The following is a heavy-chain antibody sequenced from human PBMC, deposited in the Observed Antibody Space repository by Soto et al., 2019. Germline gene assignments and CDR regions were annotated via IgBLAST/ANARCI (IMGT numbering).Heavy chain of an antibody. V-gene: IGHV1-69*13. J-gene: IGHJ6*02. Sequence: ASVKVSCKASGGTFSSCAISWVRQAPGQGLEWMGGIIPIFGTANYAQKFQGRVTITADESTSTAYMELSSLRSEDTAVYYCARVDYGYYPEYYGMDVWGQGTTVTVSS. CDR3: ARVDYGYYPEYYGMDV. D-gene: IGHD4-17*01. CDR2: IIPIFGTA. CDR1: GGTFSSCA.